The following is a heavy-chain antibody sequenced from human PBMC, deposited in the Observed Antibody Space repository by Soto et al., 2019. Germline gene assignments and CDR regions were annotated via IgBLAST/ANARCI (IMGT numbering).Heavy chain of an antibody. V-gene: IGHV4-59*08. CDR1: GGSISSYY. Sequence: SETLSLTCTVSGGSISSYYWSWIRQPPGKGLEWIGYIYYSGSTNYNPSLKSRVTISVDTSKNQFSLKLSSVTAADTAVYYCAGHFSVFHYDFWGGPTFDPWGQGTLVTVSS. J-gene: IGHJ5*02. CDR3: AGHFSVFHYDFWGGPTFDP. CDR2: IYYSGST. D-gene: IGHD3-3*01.